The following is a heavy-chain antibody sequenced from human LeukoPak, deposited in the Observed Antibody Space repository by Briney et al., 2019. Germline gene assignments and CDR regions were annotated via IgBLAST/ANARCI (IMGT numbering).Heavy chain of an antibody. CDR2: INPNSGGT. CDR3: ARGVGSKNDAFDI. J-gene: IGHJ3*02. Sequence: ASVKVSCKASGYTLTGYYMHWVRQAPGQGLEWMGWINPNSGGTNYAQKFQGWVTMTRDTSISTAYMELSRLRPDDTAVYYCARGVGSKNDAFDIWGQGTMVTVSS. V-gene: IGHV1-2*04. CDR1: GYTLTGYY. D-gene: IGHD3-10*01.